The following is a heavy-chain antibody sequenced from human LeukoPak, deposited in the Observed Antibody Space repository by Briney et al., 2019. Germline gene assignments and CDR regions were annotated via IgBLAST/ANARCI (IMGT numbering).Heavy chain of an antibody. Sequence: GASVKVSCKASGGTFSSYAISWVRQAPGQGLEWMGGIIPIFGTANYAQKFQGRVTITADESTSTAYMELSSLRSEDTAVYYCARLDAGFGGMDVWGQGTMVTVSS. J-gene: IGHJ6*02. CDR1: GGTFSSYA. V-gene: IGHV1-69*13. CDR2: IIPIFGTA. D-gene: IGHD3-3*01. CDR3: ARLDAGFGGMDV.